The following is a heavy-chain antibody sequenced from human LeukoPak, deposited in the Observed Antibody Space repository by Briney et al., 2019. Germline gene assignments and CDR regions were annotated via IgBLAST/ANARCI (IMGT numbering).Heavy chain of an antibody. D-gene: IGHD5-12*01. J-gene: IGHJ3*02. Sequence: SETQSLTCSVPDDSIRSNYWSWIRQSPGKGLEWIGYIYDSVSTNYNPSLKSRLTISVDTSKRQFSLKLSSVTAADTAVYYCAREGPFSGYFYIWGQGTMVTVSS. CDR1: DDSIRSNY. CDR2: IYDSVST. V-gene: IGHV4-59*13. CDR3: AREGPFSGYFYI.